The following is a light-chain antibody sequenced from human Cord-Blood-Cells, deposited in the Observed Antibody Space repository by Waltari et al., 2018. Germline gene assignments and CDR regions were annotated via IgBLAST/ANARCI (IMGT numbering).Light chain of an antibody. J-gene: IGLJ1*01. CDR1: SSDVGGYNY. Sequence: QSALTQPASVSGSPGQSITISCTGTSSDVGGYNYVSSYQQHPGKAPKLMTYDVSNLPSGVSTRFSGSKSRNTASLTISGLQAKYEADYYCSSYTSSSTLVFGPGTKVTVL. CDR3: SSYTSSSTLV. CDR2: DVS. V-gene: IGLV2-14*03.